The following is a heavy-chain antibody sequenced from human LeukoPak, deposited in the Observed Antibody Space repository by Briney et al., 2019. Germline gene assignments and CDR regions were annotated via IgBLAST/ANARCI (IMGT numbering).Heavy chain of an antibody. CDR1: GFTFSDYY. Sequence: PGGSLRLSCAASGFTFSDYYMSWIRQAPGKGLEWVSYISSSGSTIYYADSVKGRFTISRDNSKNTLYLQMDNLRAEDTAVYYCARDDRRGAMDYWGQGTLVTVSS. CDR2: ISSSGSTI. D-gene: IGHD3-22*01. CDR3: ARDDRRGAMDY. V-gene: IGHV3-11*04. J-gene: IGHJ4*02.